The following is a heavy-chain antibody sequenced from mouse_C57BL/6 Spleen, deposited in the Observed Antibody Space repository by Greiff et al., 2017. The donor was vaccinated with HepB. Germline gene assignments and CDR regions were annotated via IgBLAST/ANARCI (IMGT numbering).Heavy chain of an antibody. Sequence: EVKLQESGPELVKPGASVKIPCKASGYTFTDYNMDWVKQSHGKSLEWIGDINPNNGGTIYNQKFKGKATLTVDKSSSTAYMELRSLTSEDTAVYYCARTFYGHYYAMDYWGQGTSVTVSS. D-gene: IGHD1-1*02. V-gene: IGHV1-18*01. J-gene: IGHJ4*01. CDR2: INPNNGGT. CDR3: ARTFYGHYYAMDY. CDR1: GYTFTDYN.